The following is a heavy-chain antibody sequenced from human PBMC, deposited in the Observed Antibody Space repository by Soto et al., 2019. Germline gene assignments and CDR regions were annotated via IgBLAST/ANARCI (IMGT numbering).Heavy chain of an antibody. V-gene: IGHV5-51*01. J-gene: IGHJ3*02. CDR2: IYPGDSDT. Sequence: PGESLKISCKGSGYIFTSYWIGWVRQMPGKGLEWMGIIYPGDSDTRYSPSFQGQVTISADKSISTAHLQWSSLKASDTAMYYCARLGYYILTGTNPNAFDIWGQVTMVTVSS. D-gene: IGHD3-9*01. CDR3: ARLGYYILTGTNPNAFDI. CDR1: GYIFTSYW.